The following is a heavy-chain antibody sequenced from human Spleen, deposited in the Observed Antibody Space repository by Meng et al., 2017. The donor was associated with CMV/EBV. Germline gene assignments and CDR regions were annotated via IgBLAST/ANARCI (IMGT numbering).Heavy chain of an antibody. V-gene: IGHV1-2*02. CDR2: INPKTGST. Sequence: GESRKSSCAASGFTFSSYAMHWVRQAPGKGLEWVGWINPKTGSTKYAQKFQGRVTISRDTSINTVYMALNRLRSDDTAVFYCARDSSSSWYGYWGEGTLVTVSS. CDR1: GFTFSSYA. J-gene: IGHJ4*02. D-gene: IGHD6-13*01. CDR3: ARDSSSSWYGY.